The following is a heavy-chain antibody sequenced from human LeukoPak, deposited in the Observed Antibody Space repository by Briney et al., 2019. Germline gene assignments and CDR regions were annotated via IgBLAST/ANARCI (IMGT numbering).Heavy chain of an antibody. CDR2: IYWDDDK. Sequence: SGPTLVKPTQTLTPTCTSSGFSLSTSGVGVGWIRQPPGKALEWLALIYWDDDKRYSPSLKSRLTITKDTSKNQVVLTMTDMDPRATATYHCAHNLHSDDDFDYWGQGTLVTVSS. CDR3: AHNLHSDDDFDY. V-gene: IGHV2-5*02. D-gene: IGHD5-12*01. CDR1: GFSLSTSGVG. J-gene: IGHJ4*02.